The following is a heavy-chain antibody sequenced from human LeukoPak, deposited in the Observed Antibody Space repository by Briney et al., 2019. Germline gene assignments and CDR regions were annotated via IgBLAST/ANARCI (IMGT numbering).Heavy chain of an antibody. D-gene: IGHD2-2*01. CDR3: ARMVIGDIVVVLAATYYFDY. J-gene: IGHJ4*02. V-gene: IGHV4-39*01. CDR2: IYYSGST. Sequence: KTSETLSLTCTVSGGSISSSSYYWGWIRQPPGKGLEWIGSIYYSGSTYYNPSLKSRVTISVDTSKNQFSLKLSSVTAADTAVYYCARMVIGDIVVVLAATYYFDYWGQGTLVTVSS. CDR1: GGSISSSSYY.